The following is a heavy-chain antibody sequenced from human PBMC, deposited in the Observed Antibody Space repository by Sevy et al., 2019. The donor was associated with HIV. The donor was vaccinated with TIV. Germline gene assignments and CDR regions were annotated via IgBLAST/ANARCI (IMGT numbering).Heavy chain of an antibody. D-gene: IGHD3-10*01. CDR2: ITFDGRNK. J-gene: IGHJ3*02. V-gene: IGHV3-30*02. Sequence: GGSLRLSCAASGFIFRDYGMHWVRQAPGKGLEWVTFITFDGRNKNYGDSVRGRFTISRDNAKNTLYVQMNSLRDEDTAVYYCAKESLVRGMKTEAFDIWGQGTMVTVSS. CDR3: AKESLVRGMKTEAFDI. CDR1: GFIFRDYG.